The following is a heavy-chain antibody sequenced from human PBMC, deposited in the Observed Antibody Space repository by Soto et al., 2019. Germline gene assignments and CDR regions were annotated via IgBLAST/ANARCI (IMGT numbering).Heavy chain of an antibody. CDR2: INAGNGNT. Sequence: ASVKVSCKASGGTFSSYTISWVRQAPGQGLEWMGWINAGNGNTRYSQKFQGRVTLTRDTSASTTYMDLSSLRSEDTATYYCARAISGYF. CDR3: ARAISGYF. CDR1: GGTFSSYT. J-gene: IGHJ4*03. V-gene: IGHV1-3*01. D-gene: IGHD5-12*01.